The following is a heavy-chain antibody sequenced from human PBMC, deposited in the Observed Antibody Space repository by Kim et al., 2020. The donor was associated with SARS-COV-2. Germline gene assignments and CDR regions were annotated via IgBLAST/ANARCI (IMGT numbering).Heavy chain of an antibody. CDR3: ARGRPAVSKGNDY. V-gene: IGHV4-34*01. J-gene: IGHJ4*02. CDR1: GGSFGGYY. CDR2: INHSGST. D-gene: IGHD4-17*01. Sequence: SETLSLTCAVYGGSFGGYYWSWIRQPPGKGLEWIGEINHSGSTNYNPSLKSRVTISVDTSKNQFSLKLSSVTAADTAVYYCARGRPAVSKGNDYWGQGTL.